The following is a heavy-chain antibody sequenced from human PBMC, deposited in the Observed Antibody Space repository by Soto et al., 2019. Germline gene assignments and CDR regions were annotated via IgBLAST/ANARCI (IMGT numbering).Heavy chain of an antibody. Sequence: SETLSLTCTVSGGSISSGDYYWSWIRQPPGKGLEWIGYIYYSGSTYYNPSLKSRFTLSLVTSKNQFSLKLSSVTAADTAVYYCARASDSSGYRSYYFDYWGQGTLVTVSS. CDR1: GGSISSGDYY. V-gene: IGHV4-30-4*01. CDR3: ARASDSSGYRSYYFDY. J-gene: IGHJ4*02. D-gene: IGHD3-22*01. CDR2: IYYSGST.